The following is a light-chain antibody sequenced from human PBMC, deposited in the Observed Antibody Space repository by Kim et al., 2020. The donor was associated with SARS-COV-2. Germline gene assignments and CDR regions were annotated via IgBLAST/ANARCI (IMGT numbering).Light chain of an antibody. CDR1: HSVSSN. V-gene: IGKV3-15*01. Sequence: SAGERAPPSCRASHSVSSNLAWYQQKPGQAPRLLVYGASTRATGIPGRFSGGESGKEFTLTISSLQSEDFAVYYCQQYNNWPPLTFGQGTKVDIK. J-gene: IGKJ1*01. CDR2: GAS. CDR3: QQYNNWPPLT.